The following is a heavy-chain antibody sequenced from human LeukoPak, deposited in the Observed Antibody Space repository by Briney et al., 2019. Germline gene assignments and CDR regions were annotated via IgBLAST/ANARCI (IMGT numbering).Heavy chain of an antibody. CDR2: ISYDGSIK. V-gene: IGHV3-30-3*01. J-gene: IGHJ4*02. D-gene: IGHD6-13*01. Sequence: GGSLGLSCAASGFTFSSYAMHWVRQAPGKGLEWVATISYDGSIKYYADSVKGRFTISRDNSKNTLYLQMNSLRAEDTAVYYCEMTLSSSWYGDSWGQGTLVTVSS. CDR3: EMTLSSSWYGDS. CDR1: GFTFSSYA.